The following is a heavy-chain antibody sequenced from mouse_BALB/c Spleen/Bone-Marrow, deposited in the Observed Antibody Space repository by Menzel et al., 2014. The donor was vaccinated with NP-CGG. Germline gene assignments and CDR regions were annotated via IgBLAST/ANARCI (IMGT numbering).Heavy chain of an antibody. CDR2: IWGGGST. Sequence: VQLQQSGPGLVAPSQSLSITCTVSGFSLTDYGVTWIRQPPGKGLEWLGIIWGGGSTFYNSSLRSRLNVSKDNSKSQVFLKMNSLRADDTAMYYCAKLNWVYAMDYWGQGTSVTVSS. V-gene: IGHV2-6-5*01. CDR1: GFSLTDYG. D-gene: IGHD4-1*02. J-gene: IGHJ4*01. CDR3: AKLNWVYAMDY.